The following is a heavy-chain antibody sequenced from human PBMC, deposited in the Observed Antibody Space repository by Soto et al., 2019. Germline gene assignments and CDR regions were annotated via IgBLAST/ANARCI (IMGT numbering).Heavy chain of an antibody. J-gene: IGHJ4*02. V-gene: IGHV3-7*01. CDR2: IKQDGSEK. D-gene: IGHD3-22*01. Sequence: EVQLVESGGGLVQRGGSLRLSCAASGFTFSSYWMSWVRQAPGKGLEWVANIKQDGSEKYYVDSVKGRFTISRDNAKNSLYLQMNSLRAEDTAVYYCAREYYYYDSSGTPFDYWGQGTLVTVSS. CDR1: GFTFSSYW. CDR3: AREYYYYDSSGTPFDY.